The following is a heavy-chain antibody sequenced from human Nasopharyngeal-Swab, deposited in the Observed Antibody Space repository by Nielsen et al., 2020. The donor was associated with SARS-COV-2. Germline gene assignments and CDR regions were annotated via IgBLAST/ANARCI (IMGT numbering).Heavy chain of an antibody. CDR2: IDPSDSYT. D-gene: IGHD3-22*01. V-gene: IGHV5-10-1*01. Sequence: GESLKISCKASGSGFTSSWISWVRHMPGKGLEWMGRIDPSDSYTKYSPSFQGHVTISADKSISIAYLQWSSLKASDTGMYYCARNSGYYLGENLWGQGTLVTVSS. J-gene: IGHJ5*02. CDR1: GSGFTSSW. CDR3: ARNSGYYLGENL.